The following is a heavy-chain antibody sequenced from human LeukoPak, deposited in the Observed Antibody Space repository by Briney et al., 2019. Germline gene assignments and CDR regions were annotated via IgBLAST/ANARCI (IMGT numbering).Heavy chain of an antibody. Sequence: SETLSLTCTVSGGSISSGGYYWSWIRQHPGKGLEWIGYIYYSGSTYYNPSLKSRVTISVDTYKNQFSLKLSSVTAADTAVYYCARDIRVPTTLDIWGQGTMVTVSS. CDR1: GGSISSGGYY. J-gene: IGHJ3*02. D-gene: IGHD4-17*01. CDR3: ARDIRVPTTLDI. CDR2: IYYSGST. V-gene: IGHV4-31*03.